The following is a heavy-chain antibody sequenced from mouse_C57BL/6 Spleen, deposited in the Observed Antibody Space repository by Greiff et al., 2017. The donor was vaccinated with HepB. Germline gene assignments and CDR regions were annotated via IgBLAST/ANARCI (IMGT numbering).Heavy chain of an antibody. J-gene: IGHJ3*01. CDR3: ARLRDYDYDEAWFAY. D-gene: IGHD2-4*01. CDR1: GYTFTSYW. Sequence: QVQLQQPGAELVRPGSSVKLSCKASGYTFTSYWMDWVKQRPGQGLEWIGNIYPSDSETHYNQKFKDKATLTVDKSSSTAYMQLSSLTSEDSAVYYCARLRDYDYDEAWFAYWGQGTLVTVSA. V-gene: IGHV1-61*01. CDR2: IYPSDSET.